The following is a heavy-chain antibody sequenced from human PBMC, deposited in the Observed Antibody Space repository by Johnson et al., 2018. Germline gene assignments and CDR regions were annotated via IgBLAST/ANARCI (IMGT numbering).Heavy chain of an antibody. V-gene: IGHV3-23*01. CDR1: GLPSA. CDR3: AKDGGVGGRTDAFQI. D-gene: IGHD2-15*01. CDR2: ISGTGST. Sequence: VQLQESGGGLVQPGGTLRLSCATSGLPSAMSWVRQAAGKGLEWVSDISGTGSTNYADSVRGRVTNSRDISTNTLSQQMSSLRADDPALYYCAKDGGVGGRTDAFQIWGQGTMVTVSS. J-gene: IGHJ3*02.